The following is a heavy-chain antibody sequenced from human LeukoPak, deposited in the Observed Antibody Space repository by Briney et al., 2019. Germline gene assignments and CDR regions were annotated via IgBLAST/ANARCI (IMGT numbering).Heavy chain of an antibody. CDR3: ARDRPGRYCSTTSRFTASPFAP. J-gene: IGHJ5*02. V-gene: IGHV1-69*13. Sequence: GASVTVSCKASRGTFTNYAISWVRQAPGQGLEWMGGIIPIFATANYAQKFQGRVTITADESTSTAYMELSSLRSEDTAVYYCARDRPGRYCSTTSRFTASPFAPWGQGTLVTVSS. D-gene: IGHD2-2*02. CDR2: IIPIFATA. CDR1: RGTFTNYA.